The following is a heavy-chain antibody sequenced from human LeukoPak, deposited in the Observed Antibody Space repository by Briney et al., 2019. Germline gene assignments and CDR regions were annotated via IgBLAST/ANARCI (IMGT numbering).Heavy chain of an antibody. CDR2: IYYSGST. CDR3: ARSGGGQQLPIPTRGMDG. V-gene: IGHV4-59*08. CDR1: GGSISSYY. J-gene: IGHJ6*02. Sequence: SETLSLTSTVSGGSISSYYWSWIRQPPGKGLEWIGYIYYSGSTNYNPSLKSRVTISVDTSKNQFSLKLSSVTAADTAVYYCARSGGGQQLPIPTRGMDGWGQGTTVTVSS. D-gene: IGHD6-13*01.